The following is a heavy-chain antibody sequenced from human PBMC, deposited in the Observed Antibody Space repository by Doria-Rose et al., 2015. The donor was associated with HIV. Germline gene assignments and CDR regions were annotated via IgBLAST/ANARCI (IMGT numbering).Heavy chain of an antibody. CDR1: GVSLSSPGMG. CDR3: ARIKSSRWYHKYYFDF. J-gene: IGHJ4*02. V-gene: IGHV2-26*01. Sequence: QITLKESGPVLVKPTETLTLTCTVSGVSLSSPGMGVSWIRQPPGKALEWLAQIFSDDERSYKTSLKSRLTISRGTSKSQVVLTMTDMDPVETATYYCARIKSSRWYHKYYFDFWGQGTLVIVSA. CDR2: IFSDDER. D-gene: IGHD6-13*01.